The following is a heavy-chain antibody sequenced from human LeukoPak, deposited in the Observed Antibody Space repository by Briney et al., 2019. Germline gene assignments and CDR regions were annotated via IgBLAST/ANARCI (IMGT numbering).Heavy chain of an antibody. CDR2: IYYSGRT. CDR1: GGSISSSSYY. V-gene: IGHV4-39*07. Sequence: SETLSLTCTVSGGSISSSSYYWGWIRQPPGKGLEWIGSIYYSGRTYYNPSLKSRVTISVDTSKNQFSLKLSSVTAADTAVYYCASFVGPYAFDIWGQGTMVTVSS. CDR3: ASFVGPYAFDI. J-gene: IGHJ3*02. D-gene: IGHD2-21*01.